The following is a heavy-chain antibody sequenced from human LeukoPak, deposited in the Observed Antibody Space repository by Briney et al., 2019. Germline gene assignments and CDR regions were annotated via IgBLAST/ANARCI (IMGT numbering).Heavy chain of an antibody. D-gene: IGHD3-16*01. Sequence: GGSLRLTCAASGFTFSESWMSWVRQAPGKGLEWVANMNQDGSEKDYVDSVKGRFTISRDNARESLYLQMSSLRAEDTAVYYCATYTHWVAGDVWGHGTTVTVSS. CDR2: MNQDGSEK. V-gene: IGHV3-7*01. CDR3: ATYTHWVAGDV. J-gene: IGHJ6*02. CDR1: GFTFSESW.